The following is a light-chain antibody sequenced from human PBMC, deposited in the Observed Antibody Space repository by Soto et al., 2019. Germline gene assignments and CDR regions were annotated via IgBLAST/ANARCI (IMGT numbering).Light chain of an antibody. CDR1: SSDVGSYNR. CDR2: EVS. V-gene: IGLV2-18*02. CDR3: SSYTSSSTYV. J-gene: IGLJ1*01. Sequence: QSALTQPPSVSGSPGQSVTISCTRTSSDVGSYNRVSWYQQPPGTAPKLMIYEVSNRPSGVPDRSSGSKSGNTASLTISGLQAEDEADYYCSSYTSSSTYVFGTGTKVTVL.